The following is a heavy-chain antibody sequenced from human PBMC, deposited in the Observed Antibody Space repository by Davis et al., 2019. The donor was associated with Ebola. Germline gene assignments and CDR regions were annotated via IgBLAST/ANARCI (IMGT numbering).Heavy chain of an antibody. J-gene: IGHJ6*02. Sequence: PGRSLRLSCAASGFTFSSYSMNWVRQAPGKGLEWVSSISSSSSYIYYADSVKGRFTISRDTSKNMLYLQMNSLRAEDTAVYYCAREHRGSSGWYAYYYYGMDVWGQGTTVTVSS. V-gene: IGHV3-21*04. CDR1: GFTFSSYS. CDR3: AREHRGSSGWYAYYYYGMDV. CDR2: ISSSSSYI. D-gene: IGHD6-19*01.